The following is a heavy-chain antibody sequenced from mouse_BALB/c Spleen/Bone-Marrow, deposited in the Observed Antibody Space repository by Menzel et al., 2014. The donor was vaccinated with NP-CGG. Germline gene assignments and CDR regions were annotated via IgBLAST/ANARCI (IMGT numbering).Heavy chain of an antibody. CDR1: GYTFTSYY. D-gene: IGHD2-4*01. Sequence: VKLMESGPELVKPGASVKMSCKASGYTFTSYYIHRVKQRPGQGLEWIGWIYPGDGSTKYNEKFKGKTTLTADKSSSTAYMLLSSLTSEDSAIYFCAIYYDYSWYFDVWGAGTTVTVSS. V-gene: IGHV1S56*01. CDR3: AIYYDYSWYFDV. J-gene: IGHJ1*01. CDR2: IYPGDGST.